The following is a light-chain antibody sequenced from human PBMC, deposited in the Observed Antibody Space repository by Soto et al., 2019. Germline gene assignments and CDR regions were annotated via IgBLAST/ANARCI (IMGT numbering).Light chain of an antibody. J-gene: IGLJ3*02. CDR2: SNN. CDR1: GSNIGSNY. V-gene: IGLV1-47*02. Sequence: QSVLTQPPSASGTPGQRVTISCSGSGSNIGSNYVYWYQHLPGTAPKLLIYSNNQRPSGVPDRFSGSKSGTSASLAISGLRSEDEADYYCAAWDDSLSGWVFGGGTKVTVL. CDR3: AAWDDSLSGWV.